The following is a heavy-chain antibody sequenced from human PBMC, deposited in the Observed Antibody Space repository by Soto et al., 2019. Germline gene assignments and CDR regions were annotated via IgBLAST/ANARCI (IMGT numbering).Heavy chain of an antibody. J-gene: IGHJ4*02. Sequence: GESLKISCKGSGYSFTSYWIGWVRQMPGKGLEWMGIIYPGDSDTRYSPSFQGQVTISADKSISTAYLQWSSLKASDTAMYYCATCIGSSGYYPRLFDYWGQGTLVTVSS. CDR1: GYSFTSYW. CDR3: ATCIGSSGYYPRLFDY. D-gene: IGHD3-22*01. CDR2: IYPGDSDT. V-gene: IGHV5-51*01.